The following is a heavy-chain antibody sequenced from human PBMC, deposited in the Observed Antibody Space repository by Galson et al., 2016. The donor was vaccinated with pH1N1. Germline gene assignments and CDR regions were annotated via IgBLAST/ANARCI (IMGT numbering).Heavy chain of an antibody. CDR1: GYSISSNYY. CDR2: IYHSGNT. Sequence: SETLSLTCSISGYSISSNYYWGWIRQPPGKGLEWVGSIYHSGNTYYNPSLKSRVTISLDTSKNQFSLKLSSVTAADTAVYYCARLRDDSDSNNYPRYFDYWGQGTLVTVSS. CDR3: ARLRDDSDSNNYPRYFDY. D-gene: IGHD3-22*01. J-gene: IGHJ4*02. V-gene: IGHV4-38-2*02.